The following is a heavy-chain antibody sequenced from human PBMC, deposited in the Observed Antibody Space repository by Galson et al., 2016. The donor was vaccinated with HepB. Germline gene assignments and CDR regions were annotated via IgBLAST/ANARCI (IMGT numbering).Heavy chain of an antibody. D-gene: IGHD5-12*01. V-gene: IGHV3-21*01. CDR3: ARGRGYTGYEDYYYYGMDV. J-gene: IGHJ6*02. CDR2: ISYSSSYI. CDR1: GFSFSDSS. Sequence: SLRLSCAASGFSFSDSSMNWVRQAPGKGLEWVSSISYSSSYIQYADSVMGRFTIPRDNARNSLYLQMNSLRVEDTAVYYCARGRGYTGYEDYYYYGMDVWGQGTTVTVSS.